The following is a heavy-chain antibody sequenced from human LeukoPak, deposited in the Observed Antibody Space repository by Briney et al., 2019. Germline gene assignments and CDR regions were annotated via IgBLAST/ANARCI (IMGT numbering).Heavy chain of an antibody. CDR2: IHSNWST. CDR3: ARYRGGYGDYGSWFDP. J-gene: IGHJ5*02. Sequence: SETLPLTCTVSGVSIGSFFWSWIPQPPGKALEGIGDIHSNWSTKYNPSLQSRITITVDTSQNQFSLTFNSLTAADTAVYYFARYRGGYGDYGSWFDPWGQGILVSVSS. D-gene: IGHD3-16*01. CDR1: GVSIGSFF. V-gene: IGHV4-59*01.